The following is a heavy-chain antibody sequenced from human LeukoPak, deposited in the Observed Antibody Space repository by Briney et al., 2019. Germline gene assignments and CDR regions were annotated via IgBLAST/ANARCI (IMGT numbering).Heavy chain of an antibody. V-gene: IGHV4-59*01. CDR2: IHYSGST. Sequence: SETLSLTCTVSGGSISNYYWSWIRQPPGKGLEWIGYIHYSGSTNYNPSLKSRVTISVDTSKNQFSLKLSSVTAADTAVYYCASGFRGQLGYFEYWGQGSLGTVSS. J-gene: IGHJ4*02. CDR3: ASGFRGQLGYFEY. CDR1: GGSISNYY. D-gene: IGHD1-26*01.